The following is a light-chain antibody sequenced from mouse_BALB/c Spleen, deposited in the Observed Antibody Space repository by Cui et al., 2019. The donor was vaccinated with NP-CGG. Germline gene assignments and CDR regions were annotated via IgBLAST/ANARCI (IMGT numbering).Light chain of an antibody. V-gene: IGLV1*01. CDR1: TGAITTSNY. CDR3: ALWYSNHWV. Sequence: QDVVTQESALTTSPGETVTLTCRSSTGAITTSNYANWVQEKQDHLFTGLIGGTNNRVPGVPARFSGSLIGDKAALIITGAQTEDEAIYFCALWYSNHWVFGGGTKLTVL. J-gene: IGLJ1*01. CDR2: GTN.